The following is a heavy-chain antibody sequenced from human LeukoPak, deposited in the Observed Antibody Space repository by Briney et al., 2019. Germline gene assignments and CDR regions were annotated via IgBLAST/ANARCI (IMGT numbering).Heavy chain of an antibody. CDR2: ISGSGDNT. CDR1: GFTFSSYA. Sequence: PGGSLRLSCAVSGFTFSSYAMSWVRRAPGKGLEWVSTISGSGDNTYYADSVRGRFTISRDNSKNTLYLQMNSLRAEDTAIYYCAKVSWANYFDYWGQGTLVTVSS. V-gene: IGHV3-23*01. D-gene: IGHD6-13*01. J-gene: IGHJ4*02. CDR3: AKVSWANYFDY.